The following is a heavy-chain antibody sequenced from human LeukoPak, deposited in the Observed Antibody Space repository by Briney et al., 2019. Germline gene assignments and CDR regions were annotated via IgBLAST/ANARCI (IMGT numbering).Heavy chain of an antibody. J-gene: IGHJ6*02. CDR3: ARTVGATYFYYGMDI. CDR2: ISFDGKIS. CDR1: GFTFNRYG. D-gene: IGHD1-26*01. Sequence: GGSLRLSCAASGFTFNRYGMHWVRQAPGKGLEWVAVISFDGKISYYADSVKGRFIISRDNSKNMLYLQMSGLRAEDTAVYYCARTVGATYFYYGMDIWGQGTTVTVSS. V-gene: IGHV3-30*03.